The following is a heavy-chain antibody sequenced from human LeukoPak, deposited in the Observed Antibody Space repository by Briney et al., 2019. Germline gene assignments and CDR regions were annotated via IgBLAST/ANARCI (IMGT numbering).Heavy chain of an antibody. V-gene: IGHV3-30*02. CDR1: GFTFSSYG. J-gene: IGHJ3*01. Sequence: PGGSLRLSCAASGFTFSSYGMHWVRQAPGKGLEWVAFIRYDGSNKYYADPVKGRFTISRDNSKNTLYLQMNSLRAEDTAVYYCAKLYYGSGSYSTLHDAFDFWGQGIMVTVSS. D-gene: IGHD3-10*01. CDR2: IRYDGSNK. CDR3: AKLYYGSGSYSTLHDAFDF.